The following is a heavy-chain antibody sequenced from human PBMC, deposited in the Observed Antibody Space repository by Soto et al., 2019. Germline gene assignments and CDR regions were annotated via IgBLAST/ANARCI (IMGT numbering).Heavy chain of an antibody. CDR1: GFTFSSYG. CDR3: ARDLRLRQWRSLTYYYGMDV. Sequence: GGSLRLSCAASGFTFSSYGMHWVRQAPGKGLEWVAVISYDGSNKYYADSVKGRFTISRDNSKNTLYLQMNSLRAEDTAVYYCARDLRLRQWRSLTYYYGMDVWGQGTTVTVSS. J-gene: IGHJ6*02. D-gene: IGHD1-26*01. CDR2: ISYDGSNK. V-gene: IGHV3-30*19.